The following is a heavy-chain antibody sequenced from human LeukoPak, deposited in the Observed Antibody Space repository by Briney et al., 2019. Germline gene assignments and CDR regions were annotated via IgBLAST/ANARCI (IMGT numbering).Heavy chain of an antibody. J-gene: IGHJ4*02. CDR1: GFTFSSYA. V-gene: IGHV3-23*01. D-gene: IGHD2-2*01. Sequence: GGSLRLSCAAYGFTFSSYAMSWDRQAPGKGLEWVSAISGSGGSTYYADSVKGRFTISRDNSKNTLYLQMNSLRAEDTAVYYCAKDGYCSSTSCQFDYWGQGSLVTVSS. CDR3: AKDGYCSSTSCQFDY. CDR2: ISGSGGST.